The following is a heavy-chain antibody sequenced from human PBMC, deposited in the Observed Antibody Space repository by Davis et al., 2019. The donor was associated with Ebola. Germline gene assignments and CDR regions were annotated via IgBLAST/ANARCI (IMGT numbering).Heavy chain of an antibody. Sequence: LSLTCAVYGGSFSGYYWSWIRQAPGKGLEWVSYISSSGSTIYYADSVKGRFTISRDNAKNSLYLQMNSLRAEDTAVYYCARFPHYDFWSGYFDYWGQGTLVTVSS. CDR2: ISSSGSTI. V-gene: IGHV3-11*01. CDR1: GGSFSGYY. J-gene: IGHJ4*02. CDR3: ARFPHYDFWSGYFDY. D-gene: IGHD3-3*01.